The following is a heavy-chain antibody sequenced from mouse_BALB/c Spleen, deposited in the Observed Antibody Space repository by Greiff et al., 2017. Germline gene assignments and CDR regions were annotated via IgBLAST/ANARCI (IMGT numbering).Heavy chain of an antibody. Sequence: VQLKQSGPGLVKPSQSLSLTCSVTGYSITSGYYWNWIRQFPGNKLEWMGYISYDGSNNYNPSLKNRISITRDTSKNQFFLKLNSVTTEDTATYYCARDLLITRYWNFDVWGAGTTVTVSS. CDR3: ARDLLITRYWNFDV. D-gene: IGHD1-1*01. J-gene: IGHJ1*01. CDR1: GYSITSGYY. V-gene: IGHV3-6*02. CDR2: ISYDGSN.